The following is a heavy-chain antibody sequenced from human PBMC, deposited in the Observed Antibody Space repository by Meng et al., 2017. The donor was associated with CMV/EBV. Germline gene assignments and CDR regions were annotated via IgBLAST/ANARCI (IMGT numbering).Heavy chain of an antibody. V-gene: IGHV3-11*01. CDR3: ARRDDYSNYVLFY. CDR1: GFTFSDYY. CDR2: ISSSGSTI. D-gene: IGHD4-11*01. Sequence: GRSLRLSCAASGFTFSDYYMSWIRQAPGKGLEWASYISSSGSTIYYADSVKGRFTISRDNAKNSLYLQMNSLRAEDTAVYYCARRDDYSNYVLFYWGQGTLVTVSS. J-gene: IGHJ4*02.